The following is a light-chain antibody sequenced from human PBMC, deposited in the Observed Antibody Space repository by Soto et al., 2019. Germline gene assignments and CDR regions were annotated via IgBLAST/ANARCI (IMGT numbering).Light chain of an antibody. Sequence: QSALTQPPSASGTPGQRVTLSCSGSSSNIGSNTVNWYQQLPGTAPKLLIYSNNQRPSGVPDRFSGSKSGTSASLAISGLQSEDEPDYYCAAWDDTLNGNYVFGTGTKVTVL. V-gene: IGLV1-44*01. CDR3: AAWDDTLNGNYV. CDR1: SSNIGSNT. CDR2: SNN. J-gene: IGLJ1*01.